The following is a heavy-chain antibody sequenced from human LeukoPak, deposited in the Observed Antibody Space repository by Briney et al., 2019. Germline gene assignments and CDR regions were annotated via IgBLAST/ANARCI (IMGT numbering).Heavy chain of an antibody. Sequence: SETLSLTCAVSGGSISSTGYCWAWIRQPPGKGLGWIGTIYYSGSTYHNTSLKSRITMSVDTSRNQFSLKLSSVDAADTAVYYCGKAGVRYFDSSGLYAFDFWGQGTTVTVSS. V-gene: IGHV4-39*01. D-gene: IGHD3-22*01. J-gene: IGHJ3*01. CDR1: GGSISSTGYC. CDR2: IYYSGST. CDR3: GKAGVRYFDSSGLYAFDF.